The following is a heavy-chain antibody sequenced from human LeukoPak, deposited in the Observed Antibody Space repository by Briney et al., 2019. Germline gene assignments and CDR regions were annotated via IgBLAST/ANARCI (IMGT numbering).Heavy chain of an antibody. D-gene: IGHD3-10*01. Sequence: GGSLRLSCAASGFTFSSYSMNWVRQAPGKGLEWVSSISSSSSYIYYADSVKGRFTISRDNAKNSLYLQMNSLRAEDTAVYYCARDDLPETDRELPEYYFDYWGQGTLVTVSS. CDR2: ISSSSSYI. J-gene: IGHJ4*02. CDR1: GFTFSSYS. CDR3: ARDDLPETDRELPEYYFDY. V-gene: IGHV3-21*01.